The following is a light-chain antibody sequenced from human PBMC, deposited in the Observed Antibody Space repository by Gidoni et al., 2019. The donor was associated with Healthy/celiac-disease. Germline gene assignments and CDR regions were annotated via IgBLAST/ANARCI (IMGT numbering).Light chain of an antibody. CDR2: LGS. J-gene: IGKJ4*01. Sequence: DIVMTQSPLSLPVTPGEPASISCRSSQSLLHSNGYNYLDWYLQKPGQSPQLLIYLGSNRASGVPDRFSGSGSGTDFTLKISRVEAEDVGVYYCMQALQFPAFGGGTKVEIK. CDR3: MQALQFPA. V-gene: IGKV2-28*01. CDR1: QSLLHSNGYNY.